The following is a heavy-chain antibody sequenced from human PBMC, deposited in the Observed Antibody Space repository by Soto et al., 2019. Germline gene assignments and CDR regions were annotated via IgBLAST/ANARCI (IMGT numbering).Heavy chain of an antibody. CDR2: IYYSGST. V-gene: IGHV4-31*03. CDR3: ARDSPPYYYDSSGPAVDPQLYGMDV. CDR1: GGSISSGGYY. Sequence: SETLSLTCTVSGGSISSGGYYWSWIRQHPGKGLEWIGYIYYSGSTYYNPSLKSRVTISVDTSKNQFSLKLSSVTAADTAVYYCARDSPPYYYDSSGPAVDPQLYGMDVWGQGTTVTV. D-gene: IGHD3-22*01. J-gene: IGHJ6*02.